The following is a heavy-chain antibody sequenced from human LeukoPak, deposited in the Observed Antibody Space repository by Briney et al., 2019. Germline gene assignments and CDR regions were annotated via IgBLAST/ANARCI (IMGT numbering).Heavy chain of an antibody. V-gene: IGHV3-23*01. CDR1: EFTFSSHP. Sequence: GGSLRPSCAASEFTFSSHPMGWVRRAPGKGLEWVSSICSSSGCTYYADSVRGRFAISRDDSKNTLYLQMNSLRAEDTAVYYCARISLPPSDNFDSWGQGTLVTVSS. D-gene: IGHD2-15*01. CDR2: ICSSSGCT. J-gene: IGHJ4*02. CDR3: ARISLPPSDNFDS.